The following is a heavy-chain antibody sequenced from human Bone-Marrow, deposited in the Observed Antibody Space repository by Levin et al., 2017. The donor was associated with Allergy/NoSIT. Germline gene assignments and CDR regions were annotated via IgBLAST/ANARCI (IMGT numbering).Heavy chain of an antibody. Sequence: SGGSLRLSCAASGFTFDDYAMHWVRQAPGKGLEWVSGISWNSGSIGYADSVKGRFTISRDNAKNSLYLQMNSLRAEDTALYYCAKEGGEGGSYYLAAFYFDYWGQGTLVTVSS. CDR2: ISWNSGSI. D-gene: IGHD1-26*01. CDR3: AKEGGEGGSYYLAAFYFDY. V-gene: IGHV3-9*01. CDR1: GFTFDDYA. J-gene: IGHJ4*02.